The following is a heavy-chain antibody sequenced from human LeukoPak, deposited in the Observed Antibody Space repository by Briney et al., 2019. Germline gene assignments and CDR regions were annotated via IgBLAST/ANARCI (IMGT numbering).Heavy chain of an antibody. CDR1: GFTFSIYN. Sequence: GGSLRLSCAASGFTFSIYNMNWVRQAPGKGLEWVSGISYSSGSIGYVDSVKGRFTISRDNAKNSLYLQMNSLRVEDTALYYCAKDRGGSSELGDAFDVWGQGTMVRVSS. V-gene: IGHV3-9*01. J-gene: IGHJ3*01. CDR2: ISYSSGSI. D-gene: IGHD1-26*01. CDR3: AKDRGGSSELGDAFDV.